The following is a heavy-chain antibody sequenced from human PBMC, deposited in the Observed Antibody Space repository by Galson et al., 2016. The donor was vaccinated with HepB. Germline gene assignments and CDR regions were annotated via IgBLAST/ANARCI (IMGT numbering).Heavy chain of an antibody. V-gene: IGHV3-30*03. CDR2: ISSDGNNK. CDR3: ATPLGYCSGGTCYGGYFYGMDV. D-gene: IGHD2-15*01. Sequence: SLRLSCAASGFTFSSLGMHWVRQAPGKGLEWVAVISSDGNNKYFADSVKGRFTISRDNSENTLYLQMNSLRAEDTAVYYCATPLGYCSGGTCYGGYFYGMDVWGQGTTVIVSS. CDR1: GFTFSSLG. J-gene: IGHJ6*02.